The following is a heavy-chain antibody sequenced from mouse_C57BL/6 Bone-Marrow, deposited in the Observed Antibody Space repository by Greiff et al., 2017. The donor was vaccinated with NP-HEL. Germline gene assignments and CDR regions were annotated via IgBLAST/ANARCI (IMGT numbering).Heavy chain of an antibody. J-gene: IGHJ2*01. CDR1: GYTFTSYW. CDR3: ARVGVYDGYYFDY. Sequence: QVQLQQPGAELVKPGASVKLSCKASGYTFTSYWMQWVKQRPGQGLEWIGEIDPSDSSTNYNQKFKGKATLTVDTSSSTAYMQLSSLTSEDSAVYYGARVGVYDGYYFDYWGQGTTLTVSS. D-gene: IGHD2-3*01. V-gene: IGHV1-50*01. CDR2: IDPSDSST.